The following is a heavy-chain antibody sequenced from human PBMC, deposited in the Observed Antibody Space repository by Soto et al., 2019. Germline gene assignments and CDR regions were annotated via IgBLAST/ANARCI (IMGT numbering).Heavy chain of an antibody. CDR1: GYTFTSYG. D-gene: IGHD3-3*01. J-gene: IGHJ6*02. CDR2: ISAYNGNT. Sequence: ASVKVSCKASGYTFTSYGISWVRQAPGQGLEWMGWISAYNGNTNYAQKLQGRVTMTTDTSTSTAYMELRSLRSDDTAVYYCARDFVRSHYDFWRGYSGLISYYYGMDVWGQGTTVTVSS. CDR3: ARDFVRSHYDFWRGYSGLISYYYGMDV. V-gene: IGHV1-18*04.